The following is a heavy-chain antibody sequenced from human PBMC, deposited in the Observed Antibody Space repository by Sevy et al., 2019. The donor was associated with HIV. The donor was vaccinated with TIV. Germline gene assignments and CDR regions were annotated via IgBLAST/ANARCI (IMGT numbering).Heavy chain of an antibody. CDR2: IYPDDSDT. J-gene: IGHJ4*02. Sequence: GESLKISCKGSGYSFTSHWIGWVRHMPGKGLEWMGIIYPDDSDTRYSPSFQGQVTFSADKSISTAYLQWSSLKASDTAMYYCATSLSGYFDSSGYYIYWGQGTLVTVSS. CDR1: GYSFTSHW. D-gene: IGHD3-22*01. V-gene: IGHV5-51*01. CDR3: ATSLSGYFDSSGYYIY.